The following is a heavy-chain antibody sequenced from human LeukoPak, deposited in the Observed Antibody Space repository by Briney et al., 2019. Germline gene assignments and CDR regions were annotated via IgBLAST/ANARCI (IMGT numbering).Heavy chain of an antibody. CDR1: GGSISSYY. CDR3: ARGVYSGYDYDDY. V-gene: IGHV4-59*08. J-gene: IGHJ4*02. CDR2: IYYSGST. Sequence: PSETLSLTCTVSGGSISSYYWSWIRQPPGKGLEWIGYIYYSGSTNYNPSLKSRVTISVDTSKNQFSLKLSSVTAADTAVYYCARGVYSGYDYDDYWGQGTLVTVSS. D-gene: IGHD5-12*01.